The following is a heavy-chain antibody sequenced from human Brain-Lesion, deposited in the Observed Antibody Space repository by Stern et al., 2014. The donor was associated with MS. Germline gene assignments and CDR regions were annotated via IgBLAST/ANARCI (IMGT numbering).Heavy chain of an antibody. CDR2: IFNSGST. Sequence: QLVQSGPGLVKPSQTLSLSCTVSGGSISSGGYYWSWIRQPAGKGLEWIGRIFNSGSTSYKPSLKSRVPISINTPKNQFSLRLNPMTAADTAVYYCARGRVVPGFQYYATDVWGQGTTVIVSS. V-gene: IGHV4-61*02. CDR1: GGSISSGGYY. D-gene: IGHD2-2*01. CDR3: ARGRVVPGFQYYATDV. J-gene: IGHJ6*02.